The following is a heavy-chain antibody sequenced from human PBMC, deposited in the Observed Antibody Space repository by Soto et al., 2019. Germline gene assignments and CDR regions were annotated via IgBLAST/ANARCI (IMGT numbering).Heavy chain of an antibody. Sequence: VQLVESGGGVVQPGRSLRLSCAASRFTFSDYAMHWVRQAPGKGLEWVAVVSHDGKNTHYADSVKGRFTISRDSSKNTVSLEMTSLRAEDTAVYYCAKGGRQWLVTSDFNYWGQGALVTVSS. CDR3: AKGGRQWLVTSDFNY. J-gene: IGHJ4*02. D-gene: IGHD6-19*01. V-gene: IGHV3-30*18. CDR2: VSHDGKNT. CDR1: RFTFSDYA.